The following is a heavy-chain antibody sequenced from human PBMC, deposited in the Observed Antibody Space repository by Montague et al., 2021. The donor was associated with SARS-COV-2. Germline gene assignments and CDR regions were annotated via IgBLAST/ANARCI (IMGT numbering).Heavy chain of an antibody. J-gene: IGHJ6*02. D-gene: IGHD6-19*01. CDR2: IYYSGST. V-gene: IGHV4-39*01. Sequence: SETLSLTCTVSGGSISSSSYYWGWIRQPPGKGLEWIGSIYYSGSTYYNPSLKSRVTISVDTSKNQFSLKLSSVTAADTAVYYCARLPIAVAGLLKNYYYGMDVWGQGTTVTVSS. CDR1: GGSISSSSYY. CDR3: ARLPIAVAGLLKNYYYGMDV.